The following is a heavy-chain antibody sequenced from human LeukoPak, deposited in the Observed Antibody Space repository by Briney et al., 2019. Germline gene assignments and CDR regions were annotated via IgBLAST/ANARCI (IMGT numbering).Heavy chain of an antibody. CDR2: ISGRSSII. CDR1: AFTFSDYS. J-gene: IGHJ4*02. CDR3: ARDRIKSGSYYFDY. Sequence: PGGSLRLSCAASAFTFSDYSMNWVRQAPGKGLEWVSYISGRSSIIYYADSVKGRFTISRDNAKNSMYLQMNSLRAEDTAVYYCARDRIKSGSYYFDYWGQGTLVTVSS. D-gene: IGHD1-26*01. V-gene: IGHV3-48*01.